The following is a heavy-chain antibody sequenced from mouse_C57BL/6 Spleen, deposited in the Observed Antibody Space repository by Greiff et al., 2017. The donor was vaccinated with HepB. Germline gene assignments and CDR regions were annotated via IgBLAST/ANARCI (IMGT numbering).Heavy chain of an antibody. CDR2: IDPENGDT. D-gene: IGHD2-3*01. CDR1: GFNIKDDY. V-gene: IGHV14-4*01. CDR3: TTSCSDGYYY. Sequence: EVQLQQSGAELVRPGASVKLSCTASGFNIKDDYMHWVKQRPEQGLEWIGWIDPENGDTEYASKFQGKATITADTSSNTAYLQLSSLTSEDTAVYYCTTSCSDGYYYWGQGTSVTVSS. J-gene: IGHJ4*01.